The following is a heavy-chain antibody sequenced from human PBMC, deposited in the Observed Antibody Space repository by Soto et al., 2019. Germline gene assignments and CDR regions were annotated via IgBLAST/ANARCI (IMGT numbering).Heavy chain of an antibody. CDR2: LSSDDKT. CDR3: ARNIFGGSYDFWH. J-gene: IGHJ4*02. Sequence: EVRLVESGGGLVQPGGSLRLSCAASGFIVSGIFMTWVRQVPGKGPEWVSTLSSDDKTYYADSVRGRFTISRDSSKNTLFLQMNTLTAEDTAVYHCARNIFGGSYDFWHGGQGTLVTVSS. V-gene: IGHV3-66*01. CDR1: GFIVSGIF. D-gene: IGHD3-3*01.